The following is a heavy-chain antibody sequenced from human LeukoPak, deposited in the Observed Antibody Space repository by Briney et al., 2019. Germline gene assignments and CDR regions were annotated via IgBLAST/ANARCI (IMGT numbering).Heavy chain of an antibody. J-gene: IGHJ4*02. Sequence: GGSLRLSCAASGFTFSSYGMHWVRQAPGKGLEWVAVISYDGSNKYYADFVKGRFTISRDNSKNTLYLQMNSLRAEDTAVYYCAKAGYSYGQRHYFDYWGQGTLVTVSS. V-gene: IGHV3-30*18. CDR1: GFTFSSYG. CDR3: AKAGYSYGQRHYFDY. D-gene: IGHD5-18*01. CDR2: ISYDGSNK.